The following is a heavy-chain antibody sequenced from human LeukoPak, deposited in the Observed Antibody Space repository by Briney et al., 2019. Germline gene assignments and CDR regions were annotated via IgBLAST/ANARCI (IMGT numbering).Heavy chain of an antibody. V-gene: IGHV3-23*01. Sequence: GGSLRLSCAASGFTFSEYSMSWVRQAPGKGLEWVSNIRSNGRDTYYADSVKGRFTISRDNSKNTLYLEMSILRAEDTAVYYCAKGGYTTCFDPWGQGTLVTVSS. J-gene: IGHJ5*02. CDR2: IRSNGRDT. D-gene: IGHD2-15*01. CDR1: GFTFSEYS. CDR3: AKGGYTTCFDP.